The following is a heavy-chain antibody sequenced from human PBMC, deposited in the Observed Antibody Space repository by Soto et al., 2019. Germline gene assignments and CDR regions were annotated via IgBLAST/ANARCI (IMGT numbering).Heavy chain of an antibody. D-gene: IGHD3-10*01. CDR2: ISYDGNNK. CDR1: GFTFSTYG. V-gene: IGHV3-30*18. J-gene: IGHJ4*02. CDR3: AKDSGRGSADYYFDY. Sequence: GGSLRLSCAASGFTFSTYGMHWVRQAPGKGLERVAVISYDGNNKYHADSVKGRFTISRDNSKNTLYLQMNSLRAEDTAVYYCAKDSGRGSADYYFDYWGQGTLVTVSS.